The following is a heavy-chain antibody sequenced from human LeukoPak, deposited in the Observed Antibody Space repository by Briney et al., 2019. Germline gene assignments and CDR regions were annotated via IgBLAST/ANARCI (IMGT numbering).Heavy chain of an antibody. CDR3: ARGDYVWGSYRTYYMDV. CDR1: GGSISSYY. D-gene: IGHD3-16*02. Sequence: SETLSLTCTVSGGSISSYYWSWIRLPAGKGLEWIGRIYTSGSPNYNPSLKSRVTMSVDTSKNQFSLRLSSVTAADTAVYYCARGDYVWGSYRTYYMDVWGKGTTVTVSS. V-gene: IGHV4-4*07. CDR2: IYTSGSP. J-gene: IGHJ6*03.